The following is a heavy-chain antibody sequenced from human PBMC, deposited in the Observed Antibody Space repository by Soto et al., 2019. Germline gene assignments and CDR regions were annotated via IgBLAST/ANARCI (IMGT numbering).Heavy chain of an antibody. J-gene: IGHJ4*02. Sequence: GGSLRLSSAASGFTFSGYWMHCVRQAPGKGLVWVSRIDGDGSRTNYADSVKGRFTISRDNAKNTLYLQMNSLRAEDTAVYYCARELASYNDYWGQGTLVTVSS. D-gene: IGHD1-1*01. CDR3: ARELASYNDY. CDR1: GFTFSGYW. CDR2: IDGDGSRT. V-gene: IGHV3-74*01.